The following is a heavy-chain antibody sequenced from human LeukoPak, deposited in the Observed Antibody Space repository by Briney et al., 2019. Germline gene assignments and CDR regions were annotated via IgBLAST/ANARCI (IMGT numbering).Heavy chain of an antibody. CDR1: GVSISSYY. CDR3: ARRSYGPLQSGWVDP. Sequence: SETLSLTCTVSGVSISSYYWSWIRQPPGKGLEWIGFINYNGSTNYNPSLKSRVTISVDTSKNQFSLKLSSVTAADTAAYYCARRSYGPLQSGWVDPWGEGTLVTFSS. V-gene: IGHV4-59*08. D-gene: IGHD2-15*01. CDR2: INYNGST. J-gene: IGHJ5*02.